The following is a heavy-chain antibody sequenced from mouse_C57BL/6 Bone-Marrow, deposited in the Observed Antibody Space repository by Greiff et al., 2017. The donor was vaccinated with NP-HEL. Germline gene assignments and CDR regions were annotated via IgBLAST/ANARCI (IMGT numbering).Heavy chain of an antibody. CDR1: GYTFTDYE. V-gene: IGHV1-15*01. CDR3: TRYDHWYFDV. J-gene: IGHJ1*03. Sequence: VKLQESGAELVRPGASVTLSCKASGYTFTDYEMHWVKQTPVHGLEWIGAIDPETGGTAYNQKFKGKAILTADKSSSTAYMELRSLTSEDSAVYYCTRYDHWYFDVWGTGTTVTVSS. CDR2: IDPETGGT. D-gene: IGHD2-10*02.